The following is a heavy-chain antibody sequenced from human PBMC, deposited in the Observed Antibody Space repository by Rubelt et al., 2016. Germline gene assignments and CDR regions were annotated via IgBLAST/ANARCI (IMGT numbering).Heavy chain of an antibody. D-gene: IGHD6-19*01. CDR1: GGSISSSSHY. Sequence: QLQLQESGPGLVKPSETLSLTCIISGGSISSSSHYWGWIRQPPGKGLEWVGRIYTSGSTNYNPSLKSRVTMSVDTSKNQVSRKLSSVTAADTAVYYCARTSSGWYGHFDYWGQGTLVTVSS. J-gene: IGHJ4*02. CDR3: ARTSSGWYGHFDY. CDR2: IYTSGST. V-gene: IGHV4-39*07.